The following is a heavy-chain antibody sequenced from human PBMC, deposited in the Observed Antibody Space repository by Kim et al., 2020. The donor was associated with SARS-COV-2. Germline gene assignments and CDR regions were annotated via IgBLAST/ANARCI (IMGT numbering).Heavy chain of an antibody. CDR3: ATLILDDSHPGFDY. D-gene: IGHD3-22*01. V-gene: IGHV7-4-1*02. CDR1: GYTFTSYA. Sequence: ASVKVSCKASGYTFTSYAMNWVRQAPGQGLEWMGWINTNTGNPTYAQGFTGRFVFSLDTSVSTAYLQISSLKAEDTAVYYCATLILDDSHPGFDYWGQGTLVTVSS. CDR2: INTNTGNP. J-gene: IGHJ4*02.